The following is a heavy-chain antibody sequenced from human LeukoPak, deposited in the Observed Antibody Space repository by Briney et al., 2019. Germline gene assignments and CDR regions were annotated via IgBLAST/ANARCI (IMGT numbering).Heavy chain of an antibody. CDR3: ARVRLRWLPIDY. Sequence: ASVKVSCKASGYTFTSYGISWVRQAPGQGLEWMGWISAYNGNTNYAQKLQGRVTMTTDTSTSTAYMERRGVRSDDTAVYYCARVRLRWLPIDYWGQGTLVTVSS. D-gene: IGHD4-23*01. CDR1: GYTFTSYG. J-gene: IGHJ4*02. CDR2: ISAYNGNT. V-gene: IGHV1-18*01.